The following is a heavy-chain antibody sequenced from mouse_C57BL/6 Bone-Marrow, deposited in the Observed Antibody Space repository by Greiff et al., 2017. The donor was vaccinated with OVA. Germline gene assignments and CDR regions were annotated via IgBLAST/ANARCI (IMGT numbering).Heavy chain of an antibody. V-gene: IGHV1-39*01. Sequence: EVQLQESGPELVKPGASVKLSCKASGYSFTDYNMKWVKQSNGKSLEWIGEINPGCGSTSYNQKFKGKATFTVDHSSSTAYMQLSSLTSEGAAVYDRERVRWLRRGDDWGQGTSVTVSS. CDR3: ERVRWLRRGDD. D-gene: IGHD2-2*01. CDR2: INPGCGST. CDR1: GYSFTDYN. J-gene: IGHJ4*01.